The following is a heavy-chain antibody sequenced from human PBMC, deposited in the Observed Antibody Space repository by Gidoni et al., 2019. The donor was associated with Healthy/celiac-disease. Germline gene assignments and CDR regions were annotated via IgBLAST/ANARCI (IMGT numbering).Heavy chain of an antibody. Sequence: QVQLVQSGAEVKKPGSSVKVSCKASGGTFSSYAISWVRQAPGQGVEWMGRIIPIIGIANYAQKFQGRVTITADKSTSTAYMELSSLRSEDTAVYYCARDLSYEGILTGSSYYYYMDVWGKGTTVTVSS. CDR3: ARDLSYEGILTGSSYYYYMDV. CDR2: IIPIIGIA. D-gene: IGHD3-9*01. CDR1: GGTFSSYA. J-gene: IGHJ6*03. V-gene: IGHV1-69*04.